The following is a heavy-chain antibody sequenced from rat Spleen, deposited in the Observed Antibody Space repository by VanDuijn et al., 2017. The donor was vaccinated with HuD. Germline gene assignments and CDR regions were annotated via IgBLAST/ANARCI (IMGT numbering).Heavy chain of an antibody. J-gene: IGHJ2*01. Sequence: EVQLVESGGGLVQPGRYLKLSCAASGFTFSDYYMAWVRQASTKGLEWVATISSDGRRNYYRDSVKGRFTISRDNAKSTLSLQMDSLRSEDTATYYCARRHYGYTDYFDYWGQGVMVTVSS. CDR1: GFTFSDYY. CDR2: ISSDGRRN. V-gene: IGHV5-29*01. CDR3: ARRHYGYTDYFDY. D-gene: IGHD1-6*01.